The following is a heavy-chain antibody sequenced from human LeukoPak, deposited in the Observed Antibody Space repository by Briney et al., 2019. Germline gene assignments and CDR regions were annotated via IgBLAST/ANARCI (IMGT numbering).Heavy chain of an antibody. CDR3: AKSTPITMVRGVFDY. Sequence: GGSLRLSCAASEFTFSSCAMSWVRQAPGKGLEWVSAISGSGGSTYYADSVKGRFTISRDNSKNTLYLQMNSLRAEDTAVYYCAKSTPITMVRGVFDYWGQGTLVTASS. V-gene: IGHV3-23*01. CDR2: ISGSGGST. CDR1: EFTFSSCA. D-gene: IGHD3-10*01. J-gene: IGHJ4*02.